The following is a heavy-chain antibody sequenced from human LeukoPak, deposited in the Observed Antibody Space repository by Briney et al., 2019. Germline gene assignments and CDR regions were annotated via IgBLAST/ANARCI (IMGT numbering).Heavy chain of an antibody. CDR2: IYYTGST. Sequence: SGTLSLTRIVSGGSHSRGIHYWRWLRQPPGRGLEWIAYIYYTGSTNYNTSLKSRVTISVDTSKNQFSLKLRSVTAADTAVYYCARDPHGSDSGGQGIVVTVSS. V-gene: IGHV4-61*01. D-gene: IGHD3-10*01. CDR1: GGSHSRGIHY. CDR3: ARDPHGSDS. J-gene: IGHJ4*02.